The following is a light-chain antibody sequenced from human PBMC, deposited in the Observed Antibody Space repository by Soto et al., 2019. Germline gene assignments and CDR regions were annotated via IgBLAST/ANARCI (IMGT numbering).Light chain of an antibody. Sequence: EIVLTQSPATLSLSPGERATLSCRASQSVSSSYLAWYQQKPGQAPRLLIYGASSRAAGIPDRFSRSGSGTDFTLTISRLEPEEFAVYYGHQYGSSVTFGQETKLEIK. CDR1: QSVSSSY. J-gene: IGKJ2*01. V-gene: IGKV3-20*01. CDR2: GAS. CDR3: HQYGSSVT.